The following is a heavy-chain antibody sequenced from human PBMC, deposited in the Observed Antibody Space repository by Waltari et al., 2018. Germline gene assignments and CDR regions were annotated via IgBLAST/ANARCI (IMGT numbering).Heavy chain of an antibody. J-gene: IGHJ4*02. CDR3: AKDLGYCGGDCSQPFDY. CDR2: IRYDGSNK. V-gene: IGHV3-30*02. Sequence: QVQLVESGGGVVQPGGSLRLSCAASGFTFSSYGMHWVRQAPGKGLEWVAFIRYDGSNKYYADSVKVRFTISRDNSKNTLYLQMNSLRAEDTAVYYCAKDLGYCGGDCSQPFDYWGQGTLVTVSS. CDR1: GFTFSSYG. D-gene: IGHD2-21*01.